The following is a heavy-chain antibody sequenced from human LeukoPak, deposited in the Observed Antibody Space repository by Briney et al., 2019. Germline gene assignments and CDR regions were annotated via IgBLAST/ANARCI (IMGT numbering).Heavy chain of an antibody. CDR1: GFTFNNYA. CDR2: IKNDGTVK. CDR3: AKVSYSKGDY. V-gene: IGHV3-7*01. D-gene: IGHD6-13*01. J-gene: IGHJ4*02. Sequence: GGSLRLSCAASGFTFNNYAMTWVRQAPGKGLEWVANIKNDGTVKNYVDSVKGRFTISRDNAKNSLYLQMNSLRAEDTAVYYCAKVSYSKGDYWGQGVLVTVSS.